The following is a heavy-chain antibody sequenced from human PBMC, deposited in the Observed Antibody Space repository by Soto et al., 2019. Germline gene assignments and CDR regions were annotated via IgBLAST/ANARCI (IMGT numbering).Heavy chain of an antibody. Sequence: TGGSLRLSCVTSGFTFISHTMNWVRQAPGKGLEWVSSISSSSNYIYYADSVKGRFTISRDNAKSFLYLQMDSLRAEDTAVYYCARGYTQFDYCGQGTLVTVSS. V-gene: IGHV3-21*06. CDR3: ARGYTQFDY. D-gene: IGHD5-18*01. J-gene: IGHJ4*02. CDR1: GFTFISHT. CDR2: ISSSSNYI.